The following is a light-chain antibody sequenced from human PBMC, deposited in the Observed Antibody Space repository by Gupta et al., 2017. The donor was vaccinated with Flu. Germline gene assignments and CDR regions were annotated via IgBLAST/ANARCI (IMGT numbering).Light chain of an antibody. V-gene: IGLV1-40*02. CDR2: GNN. J-gene: IGLJ1*01. CDR3: QSAENSRSVYV. Sequence: QAVLTPPPSVSGAPGPTVVISCTGTNSNLGAGFDVHWYQHVMATAPKLLIYGNNNRPSAVPDRFSGAKSGTSAAVTTTGLQAEDEADYYCQSAENSRSVYVLGGETKVTVL. CDR1: NSNLGAGFD.